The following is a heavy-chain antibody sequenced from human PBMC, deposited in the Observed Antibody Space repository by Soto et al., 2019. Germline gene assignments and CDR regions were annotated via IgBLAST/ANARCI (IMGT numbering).Heavy chain of an antibody. CDR2: IDGSGGIT. Sequence: GGSLRLSCAASGFTFGTTDMSWVRQAPGEGLEWVSTIDGSGGITYYADSVKGRFTISRDNSRNTVYLQMNSLRGDDTALYYCVKNSGWFNTWGQGXLVTVSS. D-gene: IGHD3-10*01. CDR3: VKNSGWFNT. V-gene: IGHV3-23*01. CDR1: GFTFGTTD. J-gene: IGHJ5*02.